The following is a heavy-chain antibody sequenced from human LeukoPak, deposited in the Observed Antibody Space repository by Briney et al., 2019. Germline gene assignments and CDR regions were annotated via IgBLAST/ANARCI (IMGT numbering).Heavy chain of an antibody. J-gene: IGHJ4*02. CDR3: ARGLLEWLRLETYSFDY. D-gene: IGHD5-12*01. Sequence: PGGSLRLSCAASGFTFSSYGMHWVRQAPGKGLEWVSSISSSSSYIYYADSVKGRFTISRDNAKNSLYLQMDSLRVDDTAIYYCARGLLEWLRLETYSFDYWGQGTLVTVSS. CDR2: ISSSSSYI. CDR1: GFTFSSYG. V-gene: IGHV3-21*01.